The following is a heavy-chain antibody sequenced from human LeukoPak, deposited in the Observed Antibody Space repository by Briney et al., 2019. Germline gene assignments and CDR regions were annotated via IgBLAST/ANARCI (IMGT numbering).Heavy chain of an antibody. D-gene: IGHD3-3*02. CDR1: GGSFSGYY. Sequence: SETLSFTCAVYGGSFSGYYWSWIRQPPGKGLEWIGEINHSGSTNYNPSLKSRVTISVDTSKNQFSLKLSSVTAADTAVYYCARDPPLSFKYFDYWGQGTLVTVSS. CDR2: INHSGST. V-gene: IGHV4-34*01. CDR3: ARDPPLSFKYFDY. J-gene: IGHJ4*02.